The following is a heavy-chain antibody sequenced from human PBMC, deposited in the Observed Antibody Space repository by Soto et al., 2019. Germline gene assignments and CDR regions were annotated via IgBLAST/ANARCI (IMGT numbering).Heavy chain of an antibody. CDR1: GGSISDAAYS. J-gene: IGHJ4*02. D-gene: IGHD5-18*01. V-gene: IGHV4-30-2*01. Sequence: QLQLQESGSGLVKPSHTLSLTCTVSGGSISDAAYSWSWIRQPPEKGLEWIGYIYPSGMPFYNPSLRSRVTISIDRSNDQFSLNLRSVTAADTAVYYCARERGGYGLFDSWGQGILVTVSS. CDR2: IYPSGMP. CDR3: ARERGGYGLFDS.